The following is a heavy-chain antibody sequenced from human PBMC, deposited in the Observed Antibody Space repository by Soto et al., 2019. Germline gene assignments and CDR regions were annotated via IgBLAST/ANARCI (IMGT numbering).Heavy chain of an antibody. J-gene: IGHJ4*02. D-gene: IGHD3-10*01. V-gene: IGHV4-59*01. CDR1: GGSISSYY. CDR3: ARGVGFTGRITMVRGVIMLPEGFDY. Sequence: PSETLSLTCTVSGGSISSYYWSWIRQPPGKGLEWIGYIYYSGSTNYNPSLKSRVTISVDTSKNQFSLKLSSVTAADTAVYYCARGVGFTGRITMVRGVIMLPEGFDYWGQGTLVTVSS. CDR2: IYYSGST.